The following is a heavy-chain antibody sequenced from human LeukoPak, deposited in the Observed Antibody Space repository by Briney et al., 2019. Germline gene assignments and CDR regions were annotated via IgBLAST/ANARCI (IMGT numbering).Heavy chain of an antibody. CDR1: GFTFSSYA. V-gene: IGHV3-23*01. J-gene: IGHJ4*01. D-gene: IGHD3-16*02. Sequence: GGSLRLSCAASGFTFSSYAMSWVRQAPGKGLEWVSAISGSGGSTYYADSVKGRFTISRDNSKNTLYLQMNSLRAEDTAVYYCAKLRLGELSPYVEPQIWGHGTLVTVSS. CDR2: ISGSGGST. CDR3: AKLRLGELSPYVEPQI.